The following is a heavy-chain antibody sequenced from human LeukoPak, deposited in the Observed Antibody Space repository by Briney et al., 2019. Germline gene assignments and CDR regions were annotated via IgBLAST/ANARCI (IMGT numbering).Heavy chain of an antibody. J-gene: IGHJ4*02. CDR3: ARDNREQQLVPPTFDY. V-gene: IGHV3-30-3*01. CDR1: GFTFSSYA. Sequence: PGRSLRLSCAASGFTFSSYAMHWVSQAPGKGLEWVAVISYDGSNKYYADSVKGRFTISRDNSKNTLYLQMNSLRAEDTAVYYCARDNREQQLVPPTFDYWGQGTLVTVSS. CDR2: ISYDGSNK. D-gene: IGHD6-13*01.